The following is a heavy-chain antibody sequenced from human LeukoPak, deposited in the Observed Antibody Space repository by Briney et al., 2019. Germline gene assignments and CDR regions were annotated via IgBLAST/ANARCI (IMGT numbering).Heavy chain of an antibody. CDR3: ARETYAEYSSSPDLYYFDY. Sequence: PGRSLRLSCAASGFTFSSYGMHWVRQAPGKGLEWVAVISYDGSNKYYADSVKGRFTISRDNSKNTLYLQMNSLRAEDTAVYYCARETYAEYSSSPDLYYFDYWGQGTLVTVSS. CDR2: ISYDGSNK. V-gene: IGHV3-30*03. CDR1: GFTFSSYG. D-gene: IGHD6-6*01. J-gene: IGHJ4*02.